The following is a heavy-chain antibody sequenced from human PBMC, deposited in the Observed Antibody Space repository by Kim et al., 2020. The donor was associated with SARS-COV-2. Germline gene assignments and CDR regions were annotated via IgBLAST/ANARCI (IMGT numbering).Heavy chain of an antibody. V-gene: IGHV4-59*13. CDR2: IYYSGST. Sequence: SETLSLTCTVSGGSISSYYWSWIRQPPGKGLEWLGYIYYSGSTYYNPSLKSRVTISVDTSKNQFSLKLSSVTAADTAVYYCARHYYDSSGSTYYYYGMDVWGQGTTVTVSS. CDR3: ARHYYDSSGSTYYYYGMDV. D-gene: IGHD3-22*01. CDR1: GGSISSYY. J-gene: IGHJ6*02.